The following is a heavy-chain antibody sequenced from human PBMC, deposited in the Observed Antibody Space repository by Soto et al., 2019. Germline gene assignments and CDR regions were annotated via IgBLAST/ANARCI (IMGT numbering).Heavy chain of an antibody. Sequence: ASVKFSCKASGYTFTSYYMHWVRQAPGQGLEWMGIINPSGGITSYAQKFQGRVTMTRDTSTSTVYMELSSLRSEDTAVYYCASRYCSSTSCYMGAGAFDIWGQGTMVTVSS. CDR1: GYTFTSYY. V-gene: IGHV1-46*01. CDR2: INPSGGIT. D-gene: IGHD2-2*02. CDR3: ASRYCSSTSCYMGAGAFDI. J-gene: IGHJ3*02.